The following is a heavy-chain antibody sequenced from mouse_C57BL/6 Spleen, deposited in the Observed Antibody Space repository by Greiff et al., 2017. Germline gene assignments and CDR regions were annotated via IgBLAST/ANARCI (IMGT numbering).Heavy chain of an antibody. CDR2: FYPGSGSI. V-gene: IGHV1-62-2*01. J-gene: IGHJ4*01. D-gene: IGHD2-4*01. CDR1: GYTFTEYT. CDR3: ARHEGIYDYDTYAMDY. Sequence: VTLQESGAELVKPGASVKLSCKASGYTFTEYTIHWVKQRSGQGLEWIGWFYPGSGSIKYNEKFKDKATLTADKSSSTVYMELSRLTSEDSAVYFCARHEGIYDYDTYAMDYWGQGTSVTVSS.